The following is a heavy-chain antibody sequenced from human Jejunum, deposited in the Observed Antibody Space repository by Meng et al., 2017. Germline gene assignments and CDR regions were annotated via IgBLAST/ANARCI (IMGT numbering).Heavy chain of an antibody. CDR1: GFTFSNVW. Sequence: GESLKISCAASGFTFSNVWMSWVRQAPGKGLEWVGRIKTETEGGTTDYGVPVKGRFSISRDDSKNTMYLQMDSLKTEDTAVYYCTTDRVGVTLLQFHHCGQGTLVTVSS. CDR2: IKTETEGGTT. D-gene: IGHD1-26*01. J-gene: IGHJ1*01. CDR3: TTDRVGVTLLQFHH. V-gene: IGHV3-15*01.